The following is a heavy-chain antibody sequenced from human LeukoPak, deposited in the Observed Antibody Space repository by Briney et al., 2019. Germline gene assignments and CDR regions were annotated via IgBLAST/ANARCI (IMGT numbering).Heavy chain of an antibody. Sequence: SVKVSCKASGGTFSSYAISWVRQAPGQGLEWMGGIIPIFGTANYAQKFQGRVTITADESTSTAYMELSRLRSEDTAVYYCASRAVAGKGRYFQHWGQGTLVTVSS. V-gene: IGHV1-69*01. J-gene: IGHJ1*01. D-gene: IGHD6-19*01. CDR1: GGTFSSYA. CDR3: ASRAVAGKGRYFQH. CDR2: IIPIFGTA.